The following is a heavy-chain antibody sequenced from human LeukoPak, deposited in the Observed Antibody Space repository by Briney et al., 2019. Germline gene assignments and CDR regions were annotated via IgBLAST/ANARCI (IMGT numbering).Heavy chain of an antibody. V-gene: IGHV4-38-2*01. CDR2: IYHSGST. Sequence: SETLSLTCAVSGYSISSGYYWGWIRQPPGKGQEWIGSIYHSGSTYYNPSLKSRVTISVDTSKNQFSLKLSSVTAADTAVYYCASRSSYFEYWGQGTLVTVSS. J-gene: IGHJ4*02. CDR1: GYSISSGYY. CDR3: ASRSSYFEY.